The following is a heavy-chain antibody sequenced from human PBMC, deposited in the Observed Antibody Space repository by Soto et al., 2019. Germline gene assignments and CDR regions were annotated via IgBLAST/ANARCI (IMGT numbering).Heavy chain of an antibody. CDR3: ARGSGTLSPDWFDP. CDR2: IYYSGST. V-gene: IGHV4-31*03. D-gene: IGHD3-10*01. Sequence: SETLSLTCTVSGGSISSGGYYWSWIRQHPGKGLEWIGYIYYSGSTYYTPSLKSRVTISVDTSKNQFSLKLSSVTAADTAVYYCARGSGTLSPDWFDPWGQGTLVTVSS. J-gene: IGHJ5*02. CDR1: GGSISSGGYY.